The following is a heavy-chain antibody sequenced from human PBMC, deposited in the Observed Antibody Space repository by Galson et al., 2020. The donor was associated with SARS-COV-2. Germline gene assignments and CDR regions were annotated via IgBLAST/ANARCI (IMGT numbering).Heavy chain of an antibody. CDR1: GFTFTTYG. D-gene: IGHD6-19*01. V-gene: IGHV3-30*02. Sequence: GGSLRLSCAASGFTFTTYGMHWVRQAPGKGLEWVAFIRYDGTYTYYADSVKGRFTISRDNSKNTVDLQMDSLRAEDTAGYYCAKCSSDFGYFYFGVDVWGQGITVSVSS. CDR2: IRYDGTYT. J-gene: IGHJ6*02. CDR3: AKCSSDFGYFYFGVDV.